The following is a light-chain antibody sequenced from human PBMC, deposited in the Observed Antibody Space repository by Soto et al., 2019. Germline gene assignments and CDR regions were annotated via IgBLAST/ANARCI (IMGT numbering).Light chain of an antibody. Sequence: QPVLTQPASVSESPGQSITISCTGTSSDVGGYNYVSWYQHHPGKAPKLMIYEVSNRPSGVSNRFSGFKSGNTASLTISGLQAEDEADYYCSSYTTSTTYVFGTGTKVTVL. CDR2: EVS. CDR1: SSDVGGYNY. J-gene: IGLJ1*01. CDR3: SSYTTSTTYV. V-gene: IGLV2-14*01.